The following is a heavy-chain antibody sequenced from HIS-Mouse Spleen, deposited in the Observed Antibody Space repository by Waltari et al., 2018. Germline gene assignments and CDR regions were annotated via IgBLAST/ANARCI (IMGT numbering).Heavy chain of an antibody. CDR2: RNPNSGNT. J-gene: IGHJ4*02. D-gene: IGHD6-6*01. Sequence: QVQLVQSGAEVKKPGASVKVSCKASGYTFTSYDINWVRQATGQGLEWMGWRNPNSGNTGDAKKFQGRVTMTRNTSISTAYMERSSLRSEDTAVYYCARGDLGSSSYYFDYWGQGTLVTVSS. CDR3: ARGDLGSSSYYFDY. V-gene: IGHV1-8*01. CDR1: GYTFTSYD.